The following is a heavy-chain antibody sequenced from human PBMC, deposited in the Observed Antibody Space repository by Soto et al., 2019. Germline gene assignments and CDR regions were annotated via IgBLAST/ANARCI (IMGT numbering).Heavy chain of an antibody. CDR1: GVTLRSYA. V-gene: IGHV3-23*01. CDR2: IISSGGST. CDR3: AKDTAYFVY. Sequence: GGSLRLSCAASGVTLRSYAMAWVRQAPGKGLEWVSAIISSGGSTYYADSVKGRFTISRDNSKNTLYLQMNSLRAEDTAVYYCAKDTAYFVYWGQGTLVTVSS. J-gene: IGHJ4*02.